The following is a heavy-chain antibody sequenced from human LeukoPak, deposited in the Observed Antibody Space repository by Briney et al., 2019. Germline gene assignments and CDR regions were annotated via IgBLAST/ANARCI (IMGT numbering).Heavy chain of an antibody. Sequence: GGSLRLSCAASGFTFSSYAMSWVRQAPGKGLEWVSAISGSGGGTYYADSVKGRFAISRDNSKNTLYLQMNSLRAEDTAVYYCAKKRWLHSPFDYWGQGTLVTVSS. D-gene: IGHD5-24*01. CDR3: AKKRWLHSPFDY. CDR1: GFTFSSYA. V-gene: IGHV3-23*01. CDR2: ISGSGGGT. J-gene: IGHJ4*02.